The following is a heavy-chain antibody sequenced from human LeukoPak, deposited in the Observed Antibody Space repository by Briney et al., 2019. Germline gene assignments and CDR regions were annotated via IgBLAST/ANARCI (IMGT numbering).Heavy chain of an antibody. CDR3: ARGYYGLDV. J-gene: IGHJ6*02. V-gene: IGHV6-1*01. CDR1: GDSVSSNSAA. Sequence: SQTLSLTFAISGDSVSSNSAAWSWIRQSPSRGLEWLGRTYYRSKWYNDYAVSVKSRININPDTSRNQFSLQLNSVTPEDTAVYYCARGYYGLDVWGQGTTVTVSS. CDR2: TYYRSKWYN.